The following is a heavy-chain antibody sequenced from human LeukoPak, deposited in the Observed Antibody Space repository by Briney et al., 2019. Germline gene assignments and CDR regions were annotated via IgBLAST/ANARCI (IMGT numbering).Heavy chain of an antibody. CDR1: GYTFTSYD. V-gene: IGHV1-69*13. CDR2: IIPIFGTA. Sequence: SVKVSCKASGYTFTSYDINWVRQATGQGLEWMGGIIPIFGTANYAQKFQGRVTITADESTSTAYMELSSLRSEDTAVYYCARDMGSGSLHYWGQGTLVTVSS. J-gene: IGHJ4*02. CDR3: ARDMGSGSLHY. D-gene: IGHD1-26*01.